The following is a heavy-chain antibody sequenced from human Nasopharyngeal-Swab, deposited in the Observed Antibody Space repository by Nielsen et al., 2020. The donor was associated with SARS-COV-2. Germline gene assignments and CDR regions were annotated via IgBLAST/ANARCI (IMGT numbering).Heavy chain of an antibody. D-gene: IGHD3-10*01. V-gene: IGHV3-48*02. CDR2: ISSGGGTI. J-gene: IGHJ4*02. CDR1: GFTFSSSS. Sequence: GESLKISCAASGFTFSSSSMNWVRQAPGKGLEWVSYISSGGGTIYYADSVKGRFTISRDNAKNSLYLQMNSLRDEDTAVYYCARPPGTSYTYFGYWGQGSLVTVSS. CDR3: ARPPGTSYTYFGY.